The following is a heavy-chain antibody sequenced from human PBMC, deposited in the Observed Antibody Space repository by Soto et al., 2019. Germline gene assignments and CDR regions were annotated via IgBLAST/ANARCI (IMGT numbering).Heavy chain of an antibody. CDR3: ARGYCSSTSCYLGPYNWFDP. CDR2: MNPNSGNT. V-gene: IGHV1-8*01. D-gene: IGHD2-2*01. Sequence: QVQLVQSGAEVKKPGASVKVSCQASGYTFTSYDINWVRQATGQGLEWMGWMNPNSGNTGYAQKFQGRVTMTRNTSISTAYMELSSLRSEDTAVYYCARGYCSSTSCYLGPYNWFDPWGQGTLVTVSS. CDR1: GYTFTSYD. J-gene: IGHJ5*02.